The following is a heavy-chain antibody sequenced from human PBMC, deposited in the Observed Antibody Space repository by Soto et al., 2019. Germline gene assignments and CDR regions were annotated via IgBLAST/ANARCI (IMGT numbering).Heavy chain of an antibody. CDR1: GGSFSGYY. D-gene: IGHD6-6*01. CDR3: ARLRSSSLDY. Sequence: QVQLQQWGAGLLKPSETLSLTCAVYGGSFSGYYWSWIRQPPGKGLEWIGEINHSGITNYNPSLKSRVSISVDPSKNQFSLKLSSVTAADTAVYYCARLRSSSLDYWGQGTLVTVSS. CDR2: INHSGIT. J-gene: IGHJ4*02. V-gene: IGHV4-34*01.